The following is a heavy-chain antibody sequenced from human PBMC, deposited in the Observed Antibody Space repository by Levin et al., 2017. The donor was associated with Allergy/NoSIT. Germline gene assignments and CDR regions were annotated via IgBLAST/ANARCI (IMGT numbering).Heavy chain of an antibody. CDR2: INHSGST. D-gene: IGHD2-2*01. J-gene: IGHJ4*02. CDR1: GGSFSGYY. Sequence: SETLSLTCAVYGGSFSGYYWSWIRQPPGKGLEWIGEINHSGSTNYNPSLKSRVTISVDTSKNQFSLKLSSVTAADTAVYYCARGGGRVVVVPAAIDFDYWGQGTLVTVSS. V-gene: IGHV4-34*01. CDR3: ARGGGRVVVVPAAIDFDY.